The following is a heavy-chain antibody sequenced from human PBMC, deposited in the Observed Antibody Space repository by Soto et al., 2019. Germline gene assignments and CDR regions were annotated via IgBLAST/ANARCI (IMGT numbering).Heavy chain of an antibody. V-gene: IGHV3-15*01. Sequence: EVQLVESGGGLVKPGGSLRLSCAASGFTFSNAWMSWVRQAPGKGLEWVGRIKSKTDGGTTDYAAPVKGRFTISRDDSKNTLYLQMNSLKTEDTAVYYCTTDNPPPIQLWFGEFDYWGQGTLVTVSS. D-gene: IGHD5-18*01. CDR1: GFTFSNAW. CDR3: TTDNPPPIQLWFGEFDY. CDR2: IKSKTDGGTT. J-gene: IGHJ4*02.